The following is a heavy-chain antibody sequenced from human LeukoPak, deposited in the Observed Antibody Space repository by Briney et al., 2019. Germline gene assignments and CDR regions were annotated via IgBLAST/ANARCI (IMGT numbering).Heavy chain of an antibody. Sequence: GGSLRLSCAASGFTLRSYWMNWVRQAPGKGPEWVANIKQDGSERNYVDSVKGRFTISRDNAKNSLYLQMNSLRAEDTALYYCARDRGGYPAAGQPFDIWGQGTMVTVSS. J-gene: IGHJ3*02. CDR1: GFTLRSYW. V-gene: IGHV3-7*01. CDR3: ARDRGGYPAAGQPFDI. CDR2: IKQDGSER. D-gene: IGHD1-26*01.